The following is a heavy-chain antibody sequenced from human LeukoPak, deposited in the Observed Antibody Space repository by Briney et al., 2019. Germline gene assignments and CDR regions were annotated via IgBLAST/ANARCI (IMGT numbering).Heavy chain of an antibody. J-gene: IGHJ6*02. CDR1: GYTFTSYG. D-gene: IGHD6-19*01. V-gene: IGHV1-18*01. CDR3: ARDRPDSSGWYTPLYYYYYGMDV. Sequence: GASVKVSCKASGYTFTSYGIIWVRQAPGQGLEWMGWISAYNGNTNYAQKLQGRVTMTTDTSTSTAYMELRSLRSDDTAVYYCARDRPDSSGWYTPLYYYYYGMDVWGQGTTVTVSS. CDR2: ISAYNGNT.